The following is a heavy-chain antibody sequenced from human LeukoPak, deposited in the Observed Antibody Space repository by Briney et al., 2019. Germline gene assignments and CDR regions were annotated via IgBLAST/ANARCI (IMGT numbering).Heavy chain of an antibody. V-gene: IGHV3-49*04. CDR1: GFTFGDYA. CDR3: TRGSGSYYVSYSY. D-gene: IGHD1-26*01. CDR2: IRSKAYGGTT. Sequence: GGSLRLSCTASGFTFGDYAMSWVRQAPGKGQEWVGFIRSKAYGGTTEYAASVKGRFTISRDDSKSIAYLQMNSLKTEDTAVYYCTRGSGSYYVSYSYWGQGTLVTVSS. J-gene: IGHJ4*02.